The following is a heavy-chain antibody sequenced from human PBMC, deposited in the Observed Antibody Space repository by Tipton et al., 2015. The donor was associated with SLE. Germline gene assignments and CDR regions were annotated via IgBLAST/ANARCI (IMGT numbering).Heavy chain of an antibody. CDR1: GGSISSGSYY. CDR2: IYTSGST. J-gene: IGHJ6*03. Sequence: TLSLTCTVSGGSISSGSYYWSWIRQPAGKGLEWIGRIYTSGSTNYNPSLKSRVTISVDTSKNQFSLKLRSVTAADAAVYYCARGAGDDYYYYYMDVWGKGTTVTVSS. D-gene: IGHD7-27*01. V-gene: IGHV4-61*02. CDR3: ARGAGDDYYYYYMDV.